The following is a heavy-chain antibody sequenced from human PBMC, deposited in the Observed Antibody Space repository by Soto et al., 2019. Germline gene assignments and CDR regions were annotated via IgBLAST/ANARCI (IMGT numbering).Heavy chain of an antibody. Sequence: QVQLVQSGPEVKKPGASVKVSCEVSGYRFPSFGINWVRQAPGQGLEWVGWVNPDNHNTNYAQNLQQRVSLTTDPTTNTAFLELRDLTSDDTAVYYCARVRFGDAFDYWGQGTLVTVSS. D-gene: IGHD4-17*01. V-gene: IGHV1-18*01. CDR3: ARVRFGDAFDY. CDR1: GYRFPSFG. J-gene: IGHJ4*02. CDR2: VNPDNHNT.